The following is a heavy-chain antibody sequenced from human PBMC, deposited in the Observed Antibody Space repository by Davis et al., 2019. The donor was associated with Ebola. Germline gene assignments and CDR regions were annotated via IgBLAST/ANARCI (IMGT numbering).Heavy chain of an antibody. CDR1: GDTVSSRGTA. CDR2: TYYTSKWYN. CDR3: TRGWLRSGFDY. J-gene: IGHJ4*02. V-gene: IGHV6-1*01. Sequence: HSQTLSLTCAISGDTVSSRGTAWNWIRQSPSRGLEWLGRTYYTSKWYNDYAVSMKSRISVNADIPKNQFSLQLSSVTPEDTAVYYCTRGWLRSGFDYWGQGNLVIVSS. D-gene: IGHD5-12*01.